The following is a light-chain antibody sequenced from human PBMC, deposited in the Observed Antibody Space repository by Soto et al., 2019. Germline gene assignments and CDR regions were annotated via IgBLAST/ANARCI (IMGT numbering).Light chain of an antibody. J-gene: IGKJ1*01. CDR1: QTIYSN. Sequence: IVITQSPTTLSVSPGERATLSCRAGQTIYSNVAWYTQRPGQAPRLLIYRASTRATGVPARFSGSGSGTEFTLTISGLQSEDFALYYCQQYQNLWTFGQGTKVDI. CDR2: RAS. CDR3: QQYQNLWT. V-gene: IGKV3-15*01.